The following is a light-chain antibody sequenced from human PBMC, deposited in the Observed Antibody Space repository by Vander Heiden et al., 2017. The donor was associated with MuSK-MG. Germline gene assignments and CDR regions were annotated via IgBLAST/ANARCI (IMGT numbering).Light chain of an antibody. CDR3: QVWDRSSDHVV. J-gene: IGLJ2*01. CDR1: NIGSKS. Sequence: SSVLTQPPSVSVAPGKTARITCGGNNIGSKSVHWYKQKPGQAPVLVIYYDSDRPSGIPERFSGSNSGNTATLTISRVEAGEEADYYCQVWDRSSDHVVFGGGTKLTVL. CDR2: YDS. V-gene: IGLV3-21*04.